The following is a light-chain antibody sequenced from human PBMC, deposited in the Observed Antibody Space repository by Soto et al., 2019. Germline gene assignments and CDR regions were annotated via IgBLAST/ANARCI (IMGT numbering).Light chain of an antibody. V-gene: IGKV3-20*01. J-gene: IGKJ5*01. CDR2: GTS. Sequence: DIVMTQSPAPLSLSPGEIATLSFRASQSVGSSLAWYQQKLGQAPRLLMSGTSNRATGTPDRFSGSGSGTDFTLTISRLEPEDFAVYYCQQYGSPPITFGQGTRLEIK. CDR1: QSVGSS. CDR3: QQYGSPPIT.